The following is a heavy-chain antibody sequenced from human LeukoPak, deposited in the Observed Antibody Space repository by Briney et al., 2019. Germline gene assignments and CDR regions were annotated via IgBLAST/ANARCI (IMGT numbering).Heavy chain of an antibody. V-gene: IGHV4-59*01. Sequence: SQSLSLTCTVSGGSINRYYWSWIRQPPGRGLEWIGYIHYSGRTNYNPSRKSRVTISVDTSKNHFSLKLSSVTAADTAVYYCARDRGYSGYGGGYNWFDPWGQGTLVTVSS. CDR2: IHYSGRT. CDR1: GGSINRYY. J-gene: IGHJ5*02. D-gene: IGHD5-12*01. CDR3: ARDRGYSGYGGGYNWFDP.